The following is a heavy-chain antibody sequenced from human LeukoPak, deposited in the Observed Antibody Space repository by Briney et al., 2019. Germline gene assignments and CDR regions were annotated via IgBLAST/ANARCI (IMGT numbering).Heavy chain of an antibody. CDR2: ISYDGSNK. Sequence: GGSLRLSCAASGFTFSSYAMHWVRQAPGKGLEWVAVISYDGSNKYYADSVKGRFTISRDNSKNTLYLQMNSLRAEDTAVYYCAKGPLLAGYGDYSFLDSWGQGTLVTVSS. J-gene: IGHJ4*02. CDR1: GFTFSSYA. V-gene: IGHV3-30*04. D-gene: IGHD4-17*01. CDR3: AKGPLLAGYGDYSFLDS.